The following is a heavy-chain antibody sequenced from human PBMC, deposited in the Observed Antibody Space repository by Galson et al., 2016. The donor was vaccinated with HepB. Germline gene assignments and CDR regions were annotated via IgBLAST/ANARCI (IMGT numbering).Heavy chain of an antibody. V-gene: IGHV3-9*01. CDR1: GFMFDEYA. D-gene: IGHD2-8*01. CDR3: AKEALGNGPLDV. CDR2: ISWDSEAI. Sequence: SLRLSCAASGFMFDEYALHWVRQSPGKGLEWVSGISWDSEAIDYADSVKGQFIVSRDNARNSLYLEMTSLRPADTPLYSCAKEALGNGPLDVWGQGTAVTVSS. J-gene: IGHJ6*02.